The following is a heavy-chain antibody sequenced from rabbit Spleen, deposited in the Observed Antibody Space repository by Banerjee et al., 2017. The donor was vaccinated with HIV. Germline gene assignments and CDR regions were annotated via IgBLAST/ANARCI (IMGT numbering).Heavy chain of an antibody. CDR3: ARDLVAVIGWNFSL. Sequence: QEQLVESGGGLVKPQGSLTLTCKASGFSFSDRDVMCWVRQAPGKGLEWIGYIDPIFGSTVYASWVNGRFTISRENTQNTLYLQMTSLTVADTATYFCARDLVAVIGWNFSLWGPGTLVTVS. J-gene: IGHJ4*01. V-gene: IGHV1S47*01. CDR2: IDPIFGST. D-gene: IGHD5-1*01. CDR1: GFSFSDRDV.